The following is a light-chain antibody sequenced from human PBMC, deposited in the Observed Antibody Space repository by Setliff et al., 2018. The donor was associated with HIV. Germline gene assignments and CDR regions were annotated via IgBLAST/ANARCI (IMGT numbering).Light chain of an antibody. J-gene: IGLJ1*01. CDR2: SFT. CDR3: QSYDSSLSGYV. Sequence: QSVLTQPPSVSGAPGQRVTISCPGSSSNIGAGFDVHWYQQFPGTAPKLLIYSFTNRPSGVPDRFSGSKSGTSASLAIAGLQAEDEADYYCQSYDSSLSGYVFGTGTKVTVL. CDR1: SSNIGAGFD. V-gene: IGLV1-40*01.